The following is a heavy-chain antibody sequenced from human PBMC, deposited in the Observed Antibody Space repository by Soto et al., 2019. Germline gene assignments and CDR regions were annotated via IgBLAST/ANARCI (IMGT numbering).Heavy chain of an antibody. Sequence: PSETLSLTCTVSGGSISSSSYYWGWIRQPPGKGLEWIGSIYYSGSTYYNPSLKSRVTISVDTSKNQFSLKLSSVTAADTAVYYCARLGYCSSTSCRILSGSRYGMDVWGQGTTVT. V-gene: IGHV4-39*01. D-gene: IGHD2-2*01. CDR1: GGSISSSSYY. CDR3: ARLGYCSSTSCRILSGSRYGMDV. J-gene: IGHJ6*02. CDR2: IYYSGST.